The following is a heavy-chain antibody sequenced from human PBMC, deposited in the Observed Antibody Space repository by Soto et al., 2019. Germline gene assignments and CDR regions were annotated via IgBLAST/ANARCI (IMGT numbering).Heavy chain of an antibody. D-gene: IGHD6-19*01. V-gene: IGHV3-7*01. CDR1: GFTFSHYW. J-gene: IGHJ4*02. Sequence: EVQLVESGGGLVQPGGSLRLSCGASGFTFSHYWMSWVRQAPGKGLEWVAFVDQDGGETHYADSVKGRFTLSRDNAKSSLFLQMNSLRAEDTAMYYCAKGSEWLVTWDFDYWGQGTLVTVSS. CDR3: AKGSEWLVTWDFDY. CDR2: VDQDGGET.